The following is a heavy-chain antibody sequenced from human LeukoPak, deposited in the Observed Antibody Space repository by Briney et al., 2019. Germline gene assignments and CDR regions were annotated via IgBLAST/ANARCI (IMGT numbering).Heavy chain of an antibody. CDR2: IYYSGST. D-gene: IGHD3-10*01. CDR1: GGSISSYY. CDR3: ARVSGDLYYFDY. V-gene: IGHV4-59*12. Sequence: PSETLSLTCTVSGGSISSYYWSWIRQPPGKGLEWIGYIYYSGSTNYNPSLKSRVTISVDTSKNQFSLKLSSVTAADTAVYYCARVSGDLYYFDYWGQGTLVTVSS. J-gene: IGHJ4*02.